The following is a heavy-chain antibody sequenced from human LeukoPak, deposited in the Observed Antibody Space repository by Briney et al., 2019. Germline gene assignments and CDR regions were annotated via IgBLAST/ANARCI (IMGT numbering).Heavy chain of an antibody. J-gene: IGHJ4*02. D-gene: IGHD5-18*01. V-gene: IGHV3-48*03. CDR2: ISSSSNTV. CDR1: GFTFSSSE. Sequence: GGSLRLSCVSSGFTFSSSEMNWVRQAPGKGLEGFSYISSSSNTVHYADSVKCRFTISRDNAKNSLFLQMSSLGADDKAIYYCVRPQMSTATHPYWGQGTMVTVSS. CDR3: VRPQMSTATHPY.